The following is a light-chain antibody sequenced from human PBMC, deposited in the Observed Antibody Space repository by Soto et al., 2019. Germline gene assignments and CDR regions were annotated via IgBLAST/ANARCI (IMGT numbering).Light chain of an antibody. CDR2: LDSDGSH. CDR3: QTWGTGIHVV. J-gene: IGLJ2*01. V-gene: IGLV4-69*01. Sequence: QSVLTQSPSASASLGASVKLTCTLSSGHSSYAIAWHQQQPEKGPRYLMKLDSDGSHTKGDAIPDRFSGSSSGADRYLTISSLQYEDEADYYCQTWGTGIHVVFGGGTKLTVL. CDR1: SGHSSYA.